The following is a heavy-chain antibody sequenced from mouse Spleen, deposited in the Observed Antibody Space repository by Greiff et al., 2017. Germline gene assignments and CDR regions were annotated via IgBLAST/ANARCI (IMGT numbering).Heavy chain of an antibody. Sequence: QVQLQQPGAELVRPGTSVKLSCKASGYTFTSYWMHWVKQRPGQGLEWIGVIDPSDSYTNYNQKFKGKATLTVDTSSSTAYMQLSSLTSEDSAVYFCARKYGNYEGFAYWGQGTLVTVSA. CDR1: GYTFTSYW. D-gene: IGHD2-10*02. V-gene: IGHV1-59*01. CDR3: ARKYGNYEGFAY. J-gene: IGHJ3*01. CDR2: IDPSDSYT.